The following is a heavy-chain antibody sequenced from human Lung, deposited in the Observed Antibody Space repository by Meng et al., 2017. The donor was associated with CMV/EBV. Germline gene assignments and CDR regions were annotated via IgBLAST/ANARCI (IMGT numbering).Heavy chain of an antibody. V-gene: IGHV4-4*03. J-gene: IGHJ1*01. CDR1: GDSITNHNW. CDR2: IPHRGSS. D-gene: IGHD3-10*01. CDR3: LRRSGGSV. Sequence: QVQLRDSGPALVKPPETLSLTCAVSGDSITNHNWWAWVRQPPGKGLEWIGEIPHRGSSAYNPSLKSRVSMSIDKSKNQFSLKLTSVTAADTAVYHCLRRSGGSVWGQGTLVTVSS.